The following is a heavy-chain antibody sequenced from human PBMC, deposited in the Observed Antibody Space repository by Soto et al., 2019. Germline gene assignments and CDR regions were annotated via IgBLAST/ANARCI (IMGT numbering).Heavy chain of an antibody. D-gene: IGHD3-10*01. CDR2: ISYDGSDK. CDR1: GFTFDTYG. CDR3: AKANYYGTGYGEK. Sequence: QMQLVESGGGVVQPGKSLRLSCAASGFTFDTYGMHWVRQAPGKGLEWVGVISYDGSDKQYADSVEGRFTISRDNSENPLFLQLSSLRAEDTAMYYCAKANYYGTGYGEKWGQGTLVTVAP. J-gene: IGHJ4*02. V-gene: IGHV3-30*18.